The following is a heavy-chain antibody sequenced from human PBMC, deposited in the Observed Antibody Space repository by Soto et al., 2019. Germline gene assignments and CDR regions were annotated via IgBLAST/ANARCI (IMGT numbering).Heavy chain of an antibody. CDR1: GVSISSHDW. J-gene: IGHJ4*02. V-gene: IGHV4-4*02. D-gene: IGHD3-10*01. CDR2: SHQSGNT. CDR3: ATRESSRFY. Sequence: QVQLQESGPGLVKPSGTLSLTCAVSGVSISSHDWWTWVRQPPGKGLEWIGESHQSGNTNYNSSLESRVTISVDQSKNPFALNLSSVTVADTAVCYCATRESSRFYWGQGTLVTGSS.